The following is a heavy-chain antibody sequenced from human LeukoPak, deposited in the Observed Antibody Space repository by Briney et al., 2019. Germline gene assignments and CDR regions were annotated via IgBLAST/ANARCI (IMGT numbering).Heavy chain of an antibody. CDR3: AKGGTAIQESDY. CDR1: VFTFNSCP. CDR2: ITNGDSI. Sequence: GGSVTLSCAASVFTFNSCPISWVRQAPWKGLEWVSAITNGDSIFYADSVKGRFTISRDNSKNMVHLQLSSLRAEDTAIYYCAKGGTAIQESDYWGLGTLVTVSS. V-gene: IGHV3-23*01. D-gene: IGHD2-21*02. J-gene: IGHJ4*02.